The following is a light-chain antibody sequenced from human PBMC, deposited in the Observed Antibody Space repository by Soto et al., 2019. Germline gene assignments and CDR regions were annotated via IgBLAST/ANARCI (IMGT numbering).Light chain of an antibody. J-gene: IGKJ1*01. Sequence: EIVMTQSPATLSVSPGERATLSCRASQSVSSNLAWYQQKPGQAPRLLIYGASTRATGIPARFSGSGSGTEFTLTIRSLQSEDCAVYYCQQYNNWPPWTFGQGTKVEIK. CDR1: QSVSSN. CDR2: GAS. CDR3: QQYNNWPPWT. V-gene: IGKV3-15*01.